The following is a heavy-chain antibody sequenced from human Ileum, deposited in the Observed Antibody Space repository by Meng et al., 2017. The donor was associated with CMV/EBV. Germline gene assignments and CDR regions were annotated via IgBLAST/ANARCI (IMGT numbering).Heavy chain of an antibody. CDR2: IRHDGSDK. D-gene: IGHD3-10*01. V-gene: IGHV3-30*02. J-gene: IGHJ3*02. CDR3: AKDKGSWDTLDI. Sequence: GASLKISCAASGFTFSNYGMNWVRQGPGRGLERVAFIRHDGSDKYSADSVKGRFTISRDNSKNTLYLQMNSLRAEDTAVYYCAKDKGSWDTLDIWGQGTMVTVSS. CDR1: GFTFSNYG.